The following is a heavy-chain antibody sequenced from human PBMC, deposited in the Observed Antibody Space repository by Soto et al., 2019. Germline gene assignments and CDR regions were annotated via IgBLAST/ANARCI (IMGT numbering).Heavy chain of an antibody. J-gene: IGHJ6*02. CDR3: ARLWAGGDYYYGMDV. Sequence: PGESLKISCKGSGYSFTSYWIGWVRQMPGKGLGWMGIIYPGDSDTRYSPSFQGQVTISADKSISTAYLQWSSLKASDTAMYYCARLWAGGDYYYGMDVWGQGTTVTVSS. CDR1: GYSFTSYW. CDR2: IYPGDSDT. D-gene: IGHD1-26*01. V-gene: IGHV5-51*01.